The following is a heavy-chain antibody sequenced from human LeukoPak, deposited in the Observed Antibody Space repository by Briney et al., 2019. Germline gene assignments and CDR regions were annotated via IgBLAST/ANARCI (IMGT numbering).Heavy chain of an antibody. V-gene: IGHV4-39*01. D-gene: IGHD4-4*01. J-gene: IGHJ4*02. CDR2: IYYSGST. CDR3: ARLDTDYSNSGG. Sequence: SQTLSLTCTVSGGSISSSSYYWVWVRQPPGKGLEWIGSIYYSGSTYFNPSLKSRVTISVDTSKNQFSLKLSSVTAADTAVYYCARLDTDYSNSGGWGQGTLVTVSS. CDR1: GGSISSSSYY.